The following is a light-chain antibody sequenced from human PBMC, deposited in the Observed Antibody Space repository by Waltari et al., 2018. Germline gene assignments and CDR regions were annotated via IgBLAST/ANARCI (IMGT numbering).Light chain of an antibody. CDR2: AAS. V-gene: IGKV1-5*03. CDR1: QSISTW. CDR3: QQYNRYPVA. Sequence: DIQMTQSPSTLSASVGDRVPITCRASQSISTWVAWSQQKPGKAPKILIYAASNLESGVPSRFGGSGYGTEFTLTISSLQPDDFAIYYCQQYNRYPVAFGQGTKLDIK. J-gene: IGKJ2*01.